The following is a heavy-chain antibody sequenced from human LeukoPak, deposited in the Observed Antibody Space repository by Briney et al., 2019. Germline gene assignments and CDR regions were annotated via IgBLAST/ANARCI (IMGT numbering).Heavy chain of an antibody. CDR3: ARPSRGYSYEFDY. CDR1: GGSFSGYY. V-gene: IGHV4-34*01. Sequence: SETLSLTCAVYGGSFSGYYWSWIRQPPGKGLEWIGGINHSGSTNYNPSLKSRVTISVDTSKNQFSLKLSSVTAADTAVYYCARPSRGYSYEFDYWGQGTLVTVSS. CDR2: INHSGST. D-gene: IGHD5-18*01. J-gene: IGHJ4*02.